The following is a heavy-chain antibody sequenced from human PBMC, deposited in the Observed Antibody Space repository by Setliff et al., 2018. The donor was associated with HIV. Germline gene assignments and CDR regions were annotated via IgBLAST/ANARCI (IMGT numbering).Heavy chain of an antibody. D-gene: IGHD2-15*01. CDR1: GGSFSGYY. V-gene: IGHV4-34*01. J-gene: IGHJ5*02. Sequence: PSETLSLTCAVYGGSFSGYYWRWIRQPPGKGLEWIGEINHSGSTNYSPSLKSRVTISVDTSKNQFSLKLSSVTAADTAVYYCVRHHDSDFSGDPDWFDPWGQGILVTVSS. CDR3: VRHHDSDFSGDPDWFDP. CDR2: INHSGST.